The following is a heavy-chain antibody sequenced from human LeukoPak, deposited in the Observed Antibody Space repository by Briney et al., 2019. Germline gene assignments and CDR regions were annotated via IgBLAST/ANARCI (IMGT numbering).Heavy chain of an antibody. J-gene: IGHJ4*02. CDR3: ARGGLLGYYDSSGYYHY. CDR2: MNPNSGNT. D-gene: IGHD3-22*01. V-gene: IGHV1-8*01. Sequence: ASVKVSCKASGYTFTSYDINWVRQATGQGLEWMGWMNPNSGNTGYAQKFQGRVTMTRNTSISTAYMELSSLRSEDTAVYYCARGGLLGYYDSSGYYHYWGQGTLVTVSS. CDR1: GYTFTSYD.